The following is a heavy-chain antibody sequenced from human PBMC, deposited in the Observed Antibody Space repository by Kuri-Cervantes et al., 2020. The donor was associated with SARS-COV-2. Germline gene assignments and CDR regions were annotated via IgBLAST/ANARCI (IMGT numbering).Heavy chain of an antibody. CDR2: INPNSGGT. CDR1: GYTFTSYG. D-gene: IGHD3/OR15-3a*01. CDR3: ARGLSWTYGGAFDI. V-gene: IGHV1-2*04. Sequence: ASVKVSCKASGYTFTSYGISWVRQAPGQGLEWMGWINPNSGGTNYAQQFQGCVTMTRDTSISTAYMELGSLRSDDTAVYYCARGLSWTYGGAFDIWGQGTMVTVSS. J-gene: IGHJ3*02.